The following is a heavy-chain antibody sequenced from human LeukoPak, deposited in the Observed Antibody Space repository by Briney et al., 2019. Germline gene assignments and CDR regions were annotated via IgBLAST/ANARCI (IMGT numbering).Heavy chain of an antibody. CDR2: IYYSGST. D-gene: IGHD3-22*01. CDR3: ARHGYYDSSGYYGDAFDI. V-gene: IGHV4-39*01. J-gene: IGHJ3*02. CDR1: GGSISSSSYY. Sequence: SETLSLTCTVSGGSISSSSYYWGWIRQPPGKGLEWIGSIYYSGSTYYNPSLKSRVTISVGTSKNQFSLKLSSVTAADTAVYYCARHGYYDSSGYYGDAFDIWGQGTMVTVSS.